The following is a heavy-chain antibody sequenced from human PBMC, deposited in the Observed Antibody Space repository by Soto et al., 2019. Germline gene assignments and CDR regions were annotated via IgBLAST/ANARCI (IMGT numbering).Heavy chain of an antibody. CDR1: GGSFSGYY. D-gene: IGHD2-8*02. J-gene: IGHJ4*02. CDR3: ARDKITGLFDY. Sequence: QVQLQQWGAGLLKPSETLSLTCAVYGGSFSGYYWTWIRQPPGTGLEWIGEINHSGSTNYNPSLKSRVTISVHTSKTQFSLKLTSVTAADPAVYYCARDKITGLFDYWGQGTLVTVSS. CDR2: INHSGST. V-gene: IGHV4-34*01.